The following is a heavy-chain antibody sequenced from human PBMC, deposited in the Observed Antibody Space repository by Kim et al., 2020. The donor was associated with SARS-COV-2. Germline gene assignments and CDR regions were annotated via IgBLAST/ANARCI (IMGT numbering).Heavy chain of an antibody. CDR3: AREDSGGDPLTFDY. D-gene: IGHD2-21*01. Sequence: DSVKGRFTISRDNSKNTLYLQMNSLRAEDTAVYYCAREDSGGDPLTFDYWGQGTLVTVSS. V-gene: IGHV3-30*07. J-gene: IGHJ4*02.